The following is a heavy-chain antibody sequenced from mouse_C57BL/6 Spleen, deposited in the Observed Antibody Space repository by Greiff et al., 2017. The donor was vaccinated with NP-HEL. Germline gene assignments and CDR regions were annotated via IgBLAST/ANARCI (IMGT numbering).Heavy chain of an antibody. Sequence: QVQLQQSGAELVRPGASVKLSCKASGYTFTDYYINWVKQRPGQGLEWIARIYPGSGNTYYNEKFKGKATLTAEKSSSTAYMQLSSLTSEDSAVYFCASYYGSSPYYAMDYWGQGTSVTVSS. CDR2: IYPGSGNT. J-gene: IGHJ4*01. CDR1: GYTFTDYY. V-gene: IGHV1-76*01. D-gene: IGHD1-1*01. CDR3: ASYYGSSPYYAMDY.